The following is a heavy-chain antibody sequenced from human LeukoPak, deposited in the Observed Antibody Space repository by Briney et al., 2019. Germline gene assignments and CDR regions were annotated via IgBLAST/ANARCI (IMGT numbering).Heavy chain of an antibody. CDR1: GYLLRDSS. CDR3: ATEDPSGLDVLVI. D-gene: IGHD6-19*01. J-gene: IGHJ3*02. V-gene: IGHV1-24*01. CDR2: FDAENGDT. Sequence: ASVKVSCEISGYLLRDSSMHWVRQAPGKGLEWMGGFDAENGDTIYAQKLQGRVTMTEDISTDTAYMELSDLRSDDTAVYYCATEDPSGLDVLVIWGQGTMVTVSS.